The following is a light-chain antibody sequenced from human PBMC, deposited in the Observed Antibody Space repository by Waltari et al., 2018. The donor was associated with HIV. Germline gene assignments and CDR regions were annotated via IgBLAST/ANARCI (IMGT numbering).Light chain of an antibody. J-gene: IGLJ3*02. CDR1: SSNIWNNS. Sequence: QSVLTQPPSVSAAPGQKVTISCSGSSSNIWNNSVSCYQQQPGTAPTLLIYDKNKRPSGIPDRFSGSKSGTSATLGITGLQTGDEADYYCGTWDSSLSAGVFGGGTKLTVL. CDR3: GTWDSSLSAGV. V-gene: IGLV1-51*01. CDR2: DKN.